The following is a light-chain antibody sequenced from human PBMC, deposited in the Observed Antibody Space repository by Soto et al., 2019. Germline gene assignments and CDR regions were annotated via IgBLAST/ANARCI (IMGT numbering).Light chain of an antibody. J-gene: IGKJ5*01. CDR2: AAS. Sequence: EIVLTQSPGTLSLSPGERATLSCRTSQSVSSSYLAWYQQKPGQAPRLLIYAASSRATGIPDRFSGSGSGTDFSLTISRLEPEDFAVYYCQQYGSSPITFGQGTRLEI. V-gene: IGKV3-20*01. CDR3: QQYGSSPIT. CDR1: QSVSSSY.